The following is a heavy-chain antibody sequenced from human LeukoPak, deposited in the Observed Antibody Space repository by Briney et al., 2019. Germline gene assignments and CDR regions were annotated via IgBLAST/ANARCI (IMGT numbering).Heavy chain of an antibody. CDR3: AKGRAKATVTAGDH. V-gene: IGHV3-23*01. D-gene: IGHD4-17*01. J-gene: IGHJ4*02. Sequence: GGSLRLSCAASGFTFRSYAMSWVRQAPGKGLEWVSAISVSAGSTHYADSVKGRFTISRDNSKNTLYLQMDSLRADDTAVYYCAKGRAKATVTAGDHWGQGTLATVSS. CDR2: ISVSAGST. CDR1: GFTFRSYA.